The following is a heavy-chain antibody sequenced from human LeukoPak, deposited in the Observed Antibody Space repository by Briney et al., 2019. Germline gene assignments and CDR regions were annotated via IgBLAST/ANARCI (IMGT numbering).Heavy chain of an antibody. CDR2: VNREGTTS. CDR1: GFTFSTYW. D-gene: IGHD3-9*01. J-gene: IGHJ4*02. Sequence: PGGSLRLSCAASGFTFSTYWMHWVRQVPGKGLVWVSRVNREGTTSAYAVSVKGRFTISRDNDKSTLYLQMNSLRVEDTAVYYCARDVDWILFDYWGQGTLVTVSS. V-gene: IGHV3-74*01. CDR3: ARDVDWILFDY.